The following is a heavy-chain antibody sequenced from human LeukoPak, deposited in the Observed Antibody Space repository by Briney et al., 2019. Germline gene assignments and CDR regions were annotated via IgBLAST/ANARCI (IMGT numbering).Heavy chain of an antibody. CDR3: ARARIAGSWFDP. Sequence: GGSLRLSCAASGFTFSSYGMHWVRQAPGKGLEWVAFIRYDGSNKYYADSVKGRFTISRDNSKNTLYLQMNSLRAEDTAVYYCARARIAGSWFDPWGQGTLVTVSS. CDR2: IRYDGSNK. J-gene: IGHJ5*02. D-gene: IGHD1-20*01. CDR1: GFTFSSYG. V-gene: IGHV3-30*02.